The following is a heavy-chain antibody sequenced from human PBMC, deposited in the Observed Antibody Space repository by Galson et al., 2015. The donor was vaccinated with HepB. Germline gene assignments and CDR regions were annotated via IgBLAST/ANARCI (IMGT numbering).Heavy chain of an antibody. V-gene: IGHV1-46*03. J-gene: IGHJ6*03. CDR2: INPSGGGT. Sequence: SVKVSCKASGYTFTNYHMHWVRQAPGQGLEWMGIINPSGGGTAYAQNFQGRVTMTRDTSTSTVYMELSSLRSEDTAVYYCSRGDIVVAPAAGHYYYYMDVWGKGTTVTVSS. D-gene: IGHD2-2*01. CDR1: GYTFTNYH. CDR3: SRGDIVVAPAAGHYYYYMDV.